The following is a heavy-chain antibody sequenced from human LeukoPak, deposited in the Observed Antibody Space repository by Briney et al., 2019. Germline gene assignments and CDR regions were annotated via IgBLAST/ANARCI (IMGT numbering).Heavy chain of an antibody. D-gene: IGHD3-3*01. Sequence: RGSLRLSCAASGFTFDDYGMSWVRQAPGKGLEWVSGINWNGGSTGYADSVKGRFTISRDNAKNSLYLQMNSLRAEDTALYYCARDIPTFGVVSENPWGQGTLVTVSS. CDR2: INWNGGST. CDR1: GFTFDDYG. CDR3: ARDIPTFGVVSENP. J-gene: IGHJ5*02. V-gene: IGHV3-20*04.